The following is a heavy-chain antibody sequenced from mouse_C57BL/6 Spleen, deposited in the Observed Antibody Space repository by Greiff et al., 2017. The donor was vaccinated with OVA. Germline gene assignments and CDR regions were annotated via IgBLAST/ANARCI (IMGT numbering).Heavy chain of an antibody. J-gene: IGHJ3*01. Sequence: QVQLQQPGTELVKPGASVKLSCKASGYTFTSYWMHWVKQRPGQGLEWIGNINPSNGGTNYNEKLKSKATLTVDKSSSTAYMQLSSLTSEDSAVYYCARGGRGNYEFAYWGQGTLVTVSA. CDR3: ARGGRGNYEFAY. V-gene: IGHV1-53*01. CDR2: INPSNGGT. CDR1: GYTFTSYW. D-gene: IGHD2-1*01.